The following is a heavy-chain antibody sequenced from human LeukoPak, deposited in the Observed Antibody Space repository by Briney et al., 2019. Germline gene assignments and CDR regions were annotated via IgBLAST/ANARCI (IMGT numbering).Heavy chain of an antibody. D-gene: IGHD3-10*02. CDR1: GYTFTSYA. J-gene: IGHJ6*03. CDR3: ARDPSVRGVIYYMDV. V-gene: IGHV1-46*01. Sequence: ASVKVSCKASGYTFTSYAMNWVRQAPGQGLEGMGIINPSGGSTSYAQKFQGRVTMTRDTSTSTVYMELSSLRSEDTAVYYCARDPSVRGVIYYMDVWGKGTTVTISS. CDR2: INPSGGST.